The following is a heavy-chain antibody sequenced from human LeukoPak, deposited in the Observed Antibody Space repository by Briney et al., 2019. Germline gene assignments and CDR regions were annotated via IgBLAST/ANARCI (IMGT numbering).Heavy chain of an antibody. CDR3: AREGWGNYYYGMDV. V-gene: IGHV4-59*01. J-gene: IGHJ6*02. CDR2: IYYSGST. D-gene: IGHD3-16*01. CDR1: GGSISSYY. Sequence: SETLSLTCTVSGGSISSYYWSWIRQPPGKGLEWIGYIYYSGSTNYNPSLKSRVTISVDTSKNQFSLKLSSVTAADTAVYYCAREGWGNYYYGMDVWGQGTTVTVSS.